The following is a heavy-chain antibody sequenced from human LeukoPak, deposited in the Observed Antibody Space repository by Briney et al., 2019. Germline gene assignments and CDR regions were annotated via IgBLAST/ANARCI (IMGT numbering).Heavy chain of an antibody. CDR2: IYYSGST. J-gene: IGHJ6*03. CDR1: GGSISISSYY. CDR3: ARHLSRRSVRITIKNTRGYYYMDV. D-gene: IGHD3-10*01. Sequence: SETLSLTCSVSGGSISISSYYWGWIRQPPGKGLEWIGNIYYSGSTYYNPSLESRVTISVDTSKNQFSLKVSSVTAADTGVYYCARHLSRRSVRITIKNTRGYYYMDVWGKGTTVTISS. V-gene: IGHV4-39*01.